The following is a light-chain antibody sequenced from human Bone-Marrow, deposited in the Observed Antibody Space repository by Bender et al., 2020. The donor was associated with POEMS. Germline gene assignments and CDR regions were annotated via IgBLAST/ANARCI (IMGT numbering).Light chain of an antibody. CDR3: SSYGGNIWGV. J-gene: IGLJ2*01. Sequence: QSALTQPASVSGSPGQSITISCTGTSSDVGSYNLVSWYQHHPGKAPQLIIYEVSKRPSGVPDRFSGSKSGNTASLTVSGLQAEDEADYYCSSYGGNIWGVFGGGTKLTVL. CDR1: SSDVGSYNL. V-gene: IGLV2-14*02. CDR2: EVS.